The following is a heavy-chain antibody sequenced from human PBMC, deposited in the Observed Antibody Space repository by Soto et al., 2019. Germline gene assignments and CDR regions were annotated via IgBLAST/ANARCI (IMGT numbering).Heavy chain of an antibody. Sequence: SETLSLTCTVSGGSISGYYWSWIRQPPGKGLEWIGFMSYSGSTSYNASLKSRVTISVDTSKNQFSLKLSSVTAADTAVYYCARVPDDILTGYYRNWFDPWGQGTLVTVSS. D-gene: IGHD3-9*01. CDR1: GGSISGYY. CDR2: MSYSGST. CDR3: ARVPDDILTGYYRNWFDP. J-gene: IGHJ5*02. V-gene: IGHV4-59*12.